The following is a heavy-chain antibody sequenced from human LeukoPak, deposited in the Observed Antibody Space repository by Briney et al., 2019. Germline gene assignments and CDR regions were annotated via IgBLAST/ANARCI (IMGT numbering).Heavy chain of an antibody. Sequence: SETLSLTSTVSGSSINNNFWTWIRQPPGKGLEWIGHIYSTGSANYNPSLKSRVLISGDTSKNQISLKLTSVTAADTAVYFCARHRDYYDTWGHGTLVTVSS. CDR3: ARHRDYYDT. CDR1: GSSINNNF. D-gene: IGHD3-22*01. V-gene: IGHV4-59*08. CDR2: IYSTGSA. J-gene: IGHJ4*01.